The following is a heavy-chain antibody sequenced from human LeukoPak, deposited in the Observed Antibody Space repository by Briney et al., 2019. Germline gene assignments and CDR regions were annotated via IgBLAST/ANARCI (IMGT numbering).Heavy chain of an antibody. D-gene: IGHD2/OR15-2a*01. CDR3: ARAFRARYFDL. V-gene: IGHV4-39*01. CDR1: GGSITTSSYY. Sequence: SETLSLTCTVSGGSITTSSYYWGRIRQPPGKGLEWIGIIYYSGSTYYNPSLKGRVTISVDTSKNQFSLKLSSVTAADTAVYYCARAFRARYFDLWGRGTLVTVSS. J-gene: IGHJ2*01. CDR2: IYYSGST.